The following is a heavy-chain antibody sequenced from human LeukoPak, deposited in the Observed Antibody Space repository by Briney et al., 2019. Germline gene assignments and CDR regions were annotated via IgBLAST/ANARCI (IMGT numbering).Heavy chain of an antibody. D-gene: IGHD2-15*01. V-gene: IGHV1-8*02. CDR1: GYTFTNYY. J-gene: IGHJ5*02. CDR2: MNPNSGNT. Sequence: ASVKVSCKASGYTFTNYYITWVRQAPGQGLEWMGWMNPNSGNTGYAQKFQGRVTMTRNTSISTAYMELSSLRSEDTAVYYCAREDPWSALKSWGQGTLVTVSS. CDR3: AREDPWSALKS.